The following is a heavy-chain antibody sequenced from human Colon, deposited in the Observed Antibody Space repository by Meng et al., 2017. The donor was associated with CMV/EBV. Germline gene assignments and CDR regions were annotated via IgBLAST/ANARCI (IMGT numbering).Heavy chain of an antibody. J-gene: IGHJ3*02. D-gene: IGHD3-22*01. CDR1: GYRLTSYG. CDR2: ISVYHGDT. V-gene: IGHV1-18*01. Sequence: ASAKVSCKAPGYRLTSYGIDWVRQAPGQGLEWMGWISVYHGDTAYAHKFQDRVAMTTDTSTGTAYMEMRRLTSDDTADYYCARNYCSSVDCNLGDGLNMWGQGTRVTVSS. CDR3: ARNYCSSVDCNLGDGLNM.